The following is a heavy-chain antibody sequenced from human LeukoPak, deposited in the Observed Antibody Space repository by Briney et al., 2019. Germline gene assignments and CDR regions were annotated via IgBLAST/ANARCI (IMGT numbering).Heavy chain of an antibody. D-gene: IGHD3-10*01. CDR3: ARDFYTYYYGSGNYNLGY. V-gene: IGHV3-30-3*01. CDR2: ISYDGSNK. J-gene: IGHJ4*02. Sequence: GGSLRLSCAASGFTFSSYAMHWVRQAPGKGLEWVAVISYDGSNKYSADSVKGRFTISRDNSKNTLYLQTNSLRAEDTAVYYCARDFYTYYYGSGNYNLGYWGQGTLVTVSS. CDR1: GFTFSSYA.